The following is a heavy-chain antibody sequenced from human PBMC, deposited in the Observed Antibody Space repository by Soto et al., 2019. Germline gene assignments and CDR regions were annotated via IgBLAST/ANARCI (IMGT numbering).Heavy chain of an antibody. CDR1: GGSISSSSYY. CDR3: AREGGRYCTGGSCQVDY. CDR2: IYYSGNT. Sequence: QLQLQESGPGLVKPSETLSLTCTVSGGSISSSSYYWGWIRQPPGKGLEWIGSIYYSGNTYYTPSLKSRVTISVDTSKNQFSLKLSSVTAAETALYYCAREGGRYCTGGSCQVDYWGQGTLVTVSS. D-gene: IGHD2-15*01. V-gene: IGHV4-39*02. J-gene: IGHJ4*02.